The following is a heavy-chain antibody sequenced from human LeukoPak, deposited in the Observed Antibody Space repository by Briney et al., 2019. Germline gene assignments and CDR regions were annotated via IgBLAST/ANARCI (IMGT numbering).Heavy chain of an antibody. CDR3: ARGITDYYDSSGYYPAEYFHH. Sequence: SVKVSCKSSGGTFSSYAISWVRQAPGQGLEWMGRIIPIFGTANYAQKFQGRVTITADESTSTDYMELSSLRSEDTAVYYCARGITDYYDSSGYYPAEYFHHWGQGSLVTVSS. V-gene: IGHV1-69*13. CDR1: GGTFSSYA. CDR2: IIPIFGTA. J-gene: IGHJ1*01. D-gene: IGHD3-22*01.